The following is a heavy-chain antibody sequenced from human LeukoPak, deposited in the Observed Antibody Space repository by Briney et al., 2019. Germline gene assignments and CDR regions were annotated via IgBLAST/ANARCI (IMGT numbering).Heavy chain of an antibody. CDR1: GGTFSSYA. Sequence: ASVKVSCKASGGTFSSYAISWVRQAPGQGLEWMGRIIPILGIANYAQKFQGRVTITADKSTSTAYTELSSLRSEDTAVYYCARVERITMVRGVYNWFDPWGQGTLVTVSS. CDR3: ARVERITMVRGVYNWFDP. J-gene: IGHJ5*02. D-gene: IGHD3-10*01. V-gene: IGHV1-69*04. CDR2: IIPILGIA.